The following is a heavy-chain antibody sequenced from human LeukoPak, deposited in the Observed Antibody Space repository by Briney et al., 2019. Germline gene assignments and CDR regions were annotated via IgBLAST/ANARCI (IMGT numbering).Heavy chain of an antibody. V-gene: IGHV1-69*05. CDR1: GGTFSSYA. Sequence: SAKVSCKASGGTFSSYAISWVRQAPGQGLEWMGGIIPIFGTANYAQKIQGRVTITTDESTSTAYMELSSLRSEDTAVYYCARELLDGAFDYWGQGTLVTVSS. CDR3: ARELLDGAFDY. D-gene: IGHD3-10*01. CDR2: IIPIFGTA. J-gene: IGHJ4*02.